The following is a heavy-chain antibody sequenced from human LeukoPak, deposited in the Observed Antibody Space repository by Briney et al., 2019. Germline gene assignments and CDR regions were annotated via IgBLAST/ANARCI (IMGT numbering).Heavy chain of an antibody. D-gene: IGHD3-9*01. J-gene: IGHJ6*03. Sequence: PSETLSPTCAVYGGSFSGYYWSWIRQPAGKGLEWIGRIYTSGSTNYNPSLKSRVTMSVDTSKNQFSLKLSSVTAADTAVYYCARDASSYDILTGYGYYYYMDVWGKGTTVTVSS. CDR3: ARDASSYDILTGYGYYYYMDV. CDR1: GGSFSGYY. V-gene: IGHV4-4*07. CDR2: IYTSGST.